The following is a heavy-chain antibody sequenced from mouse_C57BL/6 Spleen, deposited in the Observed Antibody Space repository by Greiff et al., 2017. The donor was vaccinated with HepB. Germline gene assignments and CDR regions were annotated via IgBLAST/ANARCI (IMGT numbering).Heavy chain of an antibody. CDR3: ARMEGWYDGPFDY. CDR1: GYTFTSYW. J-gene: IGHJ2*01. Sequence: QVQLQQPGAELVKPGASVKMSCKASGYTFTSYWITWVKQRPGQGLEWIGDIYPGSGSTNYNEKFKSKATLTVDTSSSTAYMQLSSLTSEDSAVYYCARMEGWYDGPFDYWGQGTTLTVSS. V-gene: IGHV1-55*01. D-gene: IGHD2-3*01. CDR2: IYPGSGST.